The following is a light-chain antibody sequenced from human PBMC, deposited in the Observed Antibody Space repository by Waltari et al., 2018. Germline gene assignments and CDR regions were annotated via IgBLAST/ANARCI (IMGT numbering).Light chain of an antibody. CDR3: SSYTSRNTWV. CDR2: DVS. J-gene: IGLJ3*02. Sequence: QSALTQPASVSGSPGQSITISSTGTSSNIGPYTSVSWYQQHPGKAPKLMIYDVSNRPSGVSNRFSGSKSGNTASLTISGLQAEDEADYYCSSYTSRNTWVFGGGTKLTVL. V-gene: IGLV2-14*03. CDR1: SSNIGPYTS.